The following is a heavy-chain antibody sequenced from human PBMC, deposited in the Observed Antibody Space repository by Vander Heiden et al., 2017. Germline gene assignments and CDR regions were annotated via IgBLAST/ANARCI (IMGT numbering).Heavy chain of an antibody. CDR2: IWYDGSNK. V-gene: IGHV3-33*01. CDR3: AREKVGYFDY. CDR1: GFTFGGYG. Sequence: QVQLVESGGGVVQPGRSLRLSCAASGFTFGGYGMTWVRQAPGKGLELVAVIWYDGSNKYYADSVKGRFTISRDNSKNTLYLQMNSLRAEDTAVYYCAREKVGYFDYWGQGTLVTVSS. J-gene: IGHJ4*02.